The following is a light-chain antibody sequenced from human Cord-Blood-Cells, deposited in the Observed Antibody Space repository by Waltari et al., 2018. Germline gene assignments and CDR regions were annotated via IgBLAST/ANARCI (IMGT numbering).Light chain of an antibody. CDR2: AAS. Sequence: DTQRTQSPSSLSASVGVTVTFTCRASQSISSYLNWYQQKPGKAPKLLIYAASSLQSGVPSRFSGSGSGTDFTLTISSLQPEDFATYYCQQSYSTPLTFGGGTKVEIK. CDR3: QQSYSTPLT. V-gene: IGKV1-39*01. CDR1: QSISSY. J-gene: IGKJ4*01.